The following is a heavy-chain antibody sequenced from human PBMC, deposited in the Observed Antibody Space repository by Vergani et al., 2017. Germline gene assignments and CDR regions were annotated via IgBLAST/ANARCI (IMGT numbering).Heavy chain of an antibody. CDR3: ARDSLIVVVPAAPGYYYYGMDV. J-gene: IGHJ6*02. Sequence: QVQLVESGGGLVKPGGSLRLSCAASGFTFSDYYMSWIRQAPGKGLEWVSYISSSSSYTNYADSVKGRFTISRDNAKNSLYLQMNSLRAEDTAVYYCARDSLIVVVPAAPGYYYYGMDVWGQGTTVTVSS. CDR1: GFTFSDYY. V-gene: IGHV3-11*05. D-gene: IGHD2-2*01. CDR2: ISSSSSYT.